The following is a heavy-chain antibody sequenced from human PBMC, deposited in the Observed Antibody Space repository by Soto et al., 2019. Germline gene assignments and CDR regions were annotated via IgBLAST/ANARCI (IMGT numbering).Heavy chain of an antibody. CDR3: ARTPTSIVVVIAISPYYYYMDV. CDR2: ISAYNGNT. CDR1: GYTFTSYG. V-gene: IGHV1-18*01. Sequence: GASVKVCCKASGYTFTSYGISWVRQAPGQGLEWMGWISAYNGNTNYAQKLQGRVTMTTDTSTSTAYMELRSLRSDDTAVYYCARTPTSIVVVIAISPYYYYMDVWGKGTTVTVSS. D-gene: IGHD2-21*01. J-gene: IGHJ6*03.